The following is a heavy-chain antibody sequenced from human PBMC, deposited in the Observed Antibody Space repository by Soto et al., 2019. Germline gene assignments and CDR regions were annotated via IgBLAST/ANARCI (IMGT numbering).Heavy chain of an antibody. J-gene: IGHJ6*02. CDR3: ARDLVDFRSSYHYYYGMDV. CDR2: TYYRSKWYN. CDR1: GDSVSGNSAA. D-gene: IGHD3-3*01. V-gene: IGHV6-1*01. Sequence: SQTLSLTCAISGDSVSGNSAAWNWIRQSPSRGLEWLGRTYYRSKWYNDYAVSVKGRVIINPDTSKDQFSLQLNSVTPEDTAVYYCARDLVDFRSSYHYYYGMDVRGQGTTVTVSS.